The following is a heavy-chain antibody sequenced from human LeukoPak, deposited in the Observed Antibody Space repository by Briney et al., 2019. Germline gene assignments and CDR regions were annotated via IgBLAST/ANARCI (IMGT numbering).Heavy chain of an antibody. D-gene: IGHD3-10*01. Sequence: GGSLRLSCAASGFTVSSNYMSWVRQAPGKGLEWVSVIYSGGSTYYADSVKGRFTISRDNSKNTLYLQMNSLKIEDTAVYYCTTVGFGPYYFDNWGQGTLVTVSS. CDR3: TTVGFGPYYFDN. V-gene: IGHV3-53*01. CDR2: IYSGGST. CDR1: GFTVSSNY. J-gene: IGHJ4*02.